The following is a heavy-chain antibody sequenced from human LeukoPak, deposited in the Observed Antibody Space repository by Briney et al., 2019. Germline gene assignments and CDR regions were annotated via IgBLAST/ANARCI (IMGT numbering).Heavy chain of an antibody. CDR2: INPNSGGT. CDR3: ARLLIWVRGVITDSFDY. CDR1: GYTFTGYY. Sequence: VASVKVSCKASGYTFTGYYMHWVRQAPGQGLEWMGWINPNSGGTNYAQKFQGRVTMTRDTSISTAYMELSRLRSDDTAVYYCARLLIWVRGVITDSFDYWGQGTLVTVSS. V-gene: IGHV1-2*02. D-gene: IGHD3-10*01. J-gene: IGHJ4*02.